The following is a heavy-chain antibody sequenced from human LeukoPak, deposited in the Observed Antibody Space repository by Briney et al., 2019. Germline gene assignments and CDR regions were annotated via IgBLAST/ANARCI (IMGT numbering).Heavy chain of an antibody. D-gene: IGHD3-10*01. CDR1: GGSVSSGGYC. J-gene: IGHJ6*03. Sequence: PSETLSLTCAVSGGSVSSGGYCWSWIRQPPGTGLEWIGYIYYSGSTNYNPSLKSRVTISVDTSKNQFSLKLSSVTAADTAVYYCARGRSSMVRGYYYYYMDVWGKGTTVTISS. V-gene: IGHV4-61*08. CDR2: IYYSGST. CDR3: ARGRSSMVRGYYYYYMDV.